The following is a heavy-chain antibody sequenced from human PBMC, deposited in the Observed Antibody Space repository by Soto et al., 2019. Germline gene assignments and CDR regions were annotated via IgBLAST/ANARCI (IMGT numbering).Heavy chain of an antibody. CDR2: INPNSGGT. Sequence: ASLKVSCKASGYSFTGYYMHWVRQAPGQGLEWMGWINPNSGGTNYAQKFQGRVTMTRDTSISTAYMELSRLRSDDTAVYFCARPILLWFGGFDYWGQGTPVTVSS. V-gene: IGHV1-2*02. CDR3: ARPILLWFGGFDY. CDR1: GYSFTGYY. D-gene: IGHD3-10*01. J-gene: IGHJ4*02.